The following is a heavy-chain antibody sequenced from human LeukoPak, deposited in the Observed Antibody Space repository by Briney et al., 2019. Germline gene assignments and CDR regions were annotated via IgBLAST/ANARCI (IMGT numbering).Heavy chain of an antibody. D-gene: IGHD7-27*01. CDR2: IYYTGST. CDR3: ASRKLGNDY. CDR1: GGSVSDY. Sequence: SETLSLTCTVSGGSVSDYWSWIRQSPGKGLEWIGYIYYTGSTSYNPSLRSRVTMSADTSKNQFSLKLSSVAAADTAVYYCASRKLGNDYWGQGTLVTVSS. J-gene: IGHJ4*02. V-gene: IGHV4-59*02.